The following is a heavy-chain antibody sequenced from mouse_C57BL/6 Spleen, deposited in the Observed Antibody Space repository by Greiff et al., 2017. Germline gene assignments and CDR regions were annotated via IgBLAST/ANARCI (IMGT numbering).Heavy chain of an antibody. Sequence: QVQLQQPGAELVKPGASVKLSCKASGYTFTSYWMHWVKQRPGQGLEWIGMIHPNSGSTNYNEKFKSKATLTVDKSSSTASMQLSSLTSEDSAVYYCARLDYDWYFDVWGTGTTVTVSA. CDR3: ARLDYDWYFDV. V-gene: IGHV1-64*01. CDR2: IHPNSGST. CDR1: GYTFTSYW. D-gene: IGHD2-4*01. J-gene: IGHJ1*03.